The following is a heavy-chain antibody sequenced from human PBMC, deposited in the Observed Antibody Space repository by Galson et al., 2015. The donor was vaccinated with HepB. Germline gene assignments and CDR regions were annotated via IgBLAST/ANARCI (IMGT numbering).Heavy chain of an antibody. V-gene: IGHV1-8*01. CDR3: ARSTYYYGSGSYNFDY. D-gene: IGHD3-10*01. J-gene: IGHJ4*02. Sequence: SVKVSCKASGYTFTSYDINWVRQATGQGLEWMGWMNPNSGNTGYAQKFQGRVTMTRNTSISTAYMELSSLRSEDTAVYYCARSTYYYGSGSYNFDYWGQGTLVTVSS. CDR2: MNPNSGNT. CDR1: GYTFTSYD.